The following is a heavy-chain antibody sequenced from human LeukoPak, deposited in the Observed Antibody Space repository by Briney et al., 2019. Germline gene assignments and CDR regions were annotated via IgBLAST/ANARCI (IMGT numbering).Heavy chain of an antibody. D-gene: IGHD6-13*01. V-gene: IGHV3-30*04. Sequence: PGGSLRLSCTASGFPFSTYTMHWVRQAPGRGLEWVALISYDGRNKYYADSVKGRFTISRDNAKNSLYLQMNSLRAEDTAVYYCARDLMGIAYRGAFYYWGQGTLVTVSS. CDR2: ISYDGRNK. CDR3: ARDLMGIAYRGAFYY. CDR1: GFPFSTYT. J-gene: IGHJ4*02.